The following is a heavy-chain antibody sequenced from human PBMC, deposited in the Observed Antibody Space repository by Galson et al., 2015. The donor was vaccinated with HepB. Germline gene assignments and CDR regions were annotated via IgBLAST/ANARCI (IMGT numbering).Heavy chain of an antibody. CDR2: ISYDGSNK. CDR1: GFTFSSYG. CDR3: AKDGDRYYFDY. V-gene: IGHV3-30*18. D-gene: IGHD3-10*01. J-gene: IGHJ4*02. Sequence: SLRLSCAASGFTFSSYGMHWVRQAPGKGLEWVAVISYDGSNKYYADSVKGRFTTSRDNSKNTLYLQMNSLRAEDTAVYYCAKDGDRYYFDYWGQGTLVTVSS.